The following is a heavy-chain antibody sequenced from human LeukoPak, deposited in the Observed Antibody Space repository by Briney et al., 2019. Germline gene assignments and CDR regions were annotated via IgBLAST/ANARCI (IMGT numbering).Heavy chain of an antibody. CDR2: IYTSGST. CDR3: AREPLRGNYCSSTSCYLHYYGMDV. CDR1: GGTISSYY. Sequence: SETLSLTCTASGGTISSYYWSWIRQPAGKGLEWIGRIYTSGSTNYNPSLKSRVPMSVDTSKNQFSLKLSSGTAADTAVYYCAREPLRGNYCSSTSCYLHYYGMDVWGQGTTVSVSS. D-gene: IGHD2-2*01. J-gene: IGHJ6*02. V-gene: IGHV4-4*07.